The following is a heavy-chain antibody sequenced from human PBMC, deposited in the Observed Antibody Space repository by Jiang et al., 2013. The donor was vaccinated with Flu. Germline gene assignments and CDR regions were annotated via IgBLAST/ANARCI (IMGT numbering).Heavy chain of an antibody. V-gene: IGHV1-2*02. D-gene: IGHD6-13*01. CDR1: GYTFTGYY. CDR3: ARAPVSVAAAGTGWFDP. CDR2: INPNSGGT. Sequence: GAEVKKPGASVKVSCKASGYTFTGYYMHWVRQAPGQGLEWMGWINPNSGGTNYAQKFQGRVTMTRDTSISTAYMELSRLRSDDTAVYYCARAPVSVAAAGTGWFDPWGQGTLVTVSS. J-gene: IGHJ5*02.